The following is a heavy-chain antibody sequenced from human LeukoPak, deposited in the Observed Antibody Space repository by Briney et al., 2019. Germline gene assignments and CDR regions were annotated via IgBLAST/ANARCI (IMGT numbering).Heavy chain of an antibody. D-gene: IGHD3-16*02. CDR2: IYPGDSDT. CDR1: GYIFTNYW. J-gene: IGHJ4*02. V-gene: IGHV5-51*01. CDR3: ARLRALYQLDY. Sequence: GESLEISCKGSGYIFTNYWIGWVRQMPGKGLEWMGIIYPGDSDTRYTPSFQGQVTISADKSISTAYLQWSSLTASDTAMYYCARLRALYQLDYWGQGTLVTVSS.